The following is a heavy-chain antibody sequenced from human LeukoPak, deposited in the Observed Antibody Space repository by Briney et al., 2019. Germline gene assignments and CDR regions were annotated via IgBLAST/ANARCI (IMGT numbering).Heavy chain of an antibody. J-gene: IGHJ4*02. CDR2: VSGSGGST. D-gene: IGHD5-24*01. Sequence: PGGSLRLSCAASGFTFSSYAMSWVRQAPGKGLEWVSAVSGSGGSTYSADSVQGRFTISRHNSKNTLYLQMNSLRPEDTAVYYCAGGSRRDGYDYWGQGTLVTVSS. CDR3: AGGSRRDGYDY. CDR1: GFTFSSYA. V-gene: IGHV3-23*01.